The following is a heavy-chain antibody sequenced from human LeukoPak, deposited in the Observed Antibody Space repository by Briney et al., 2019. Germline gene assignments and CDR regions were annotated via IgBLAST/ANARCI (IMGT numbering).Heavy chain of an antibody. CDR2: IYYSGST. J-gene: IGHJ4*02. V-gene: IGHV4-39*01. D-gene: IGHD5-18*01. Sequence: SETLSLTCTVSGGSISSSSYYWGWIRQPPGKGLEWIGSIYYSGSTYYNPSLKSRVTISVGTSKNQFSLKLSSVTAADTAVYYCARLVDTAKYYFDYWGQGTLVTVSS. CDR1: GGSISSSSYY. CDR3: ARLVDTAKYYFDY.